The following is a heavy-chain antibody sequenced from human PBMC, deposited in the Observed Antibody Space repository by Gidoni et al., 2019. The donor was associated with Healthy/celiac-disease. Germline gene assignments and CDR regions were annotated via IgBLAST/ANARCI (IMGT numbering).Heavy chain of an antibody. V-gene: IGHV3-9*01. CDR1: GFPFDDYA. CDR2: ISWNSCSI. D-gene: IGHD5-12*01. CDR3: AKVVAAGAFDI. Sequence: EVQLVESGGGLVQPGRSLRLSCEALGFPFDDYAMHWVRQATETGLELVSGISWNSCSICYADSLKGRFTISRDNAKNSLYLQMNSLRAEDTALYYCAKVVAAGAFDIWGQGTMVTVSS. J-gene: IGHJ3*02.